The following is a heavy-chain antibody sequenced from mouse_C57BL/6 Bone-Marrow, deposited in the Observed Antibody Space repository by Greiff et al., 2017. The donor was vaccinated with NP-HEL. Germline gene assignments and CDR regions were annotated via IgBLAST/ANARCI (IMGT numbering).Heavy chain of an antibody. CDR1: GYSITSGYY. Sequence: EVKLQESGPGLVKPSQSLSLTCSVTGYSITSGYYWNWIRQFPGNKLEWMGYISYDGSNNYNPSLKNRISITRDTSKNQFFLKLNSVTTEDTATYYCARDEDFPFAYWGQGTLVTVSA. CDR3: ARDEDFPFAY. CDR2: ISYDGSN. V-gene: IGHV3-6*01. J-gene: IGHJ3*01.